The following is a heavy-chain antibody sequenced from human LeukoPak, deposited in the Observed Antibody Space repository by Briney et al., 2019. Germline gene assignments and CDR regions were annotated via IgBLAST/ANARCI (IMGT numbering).Heavy chain of an antibody. CDR1: VYTFTSYG. D-gene: IGHD3-3*01. V-gene: IGHV1-18*01. Sequence: ASVKVSCKASVYTFTSYGISWLRQAPGQGLEWMGWISAYNGNTNYAQKHQGRVTMTTDTSTSTAYMELRSLRSDDTAVYYCARERFLEWLALDYWGQGTLVTVSS. CDR3: ARERFLEWLALDY. J-gene: IGHJ4*02. CDR2: ISAYNGNT.